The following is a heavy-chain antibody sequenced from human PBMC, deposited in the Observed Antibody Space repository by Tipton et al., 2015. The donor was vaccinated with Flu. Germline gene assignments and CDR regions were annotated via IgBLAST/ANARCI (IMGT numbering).Heavy chain of an antibody. CDR1: GGSISDNY. V-gene: IGHV4-59*01. CDR3: AKHCSGGSCSHAFDI. CDR2: IFYTGST. Sequence: TLSLTCTVSGGSISDNYWTWIRQPPGGGLEYIGDIFYTGSTNYSPSLKSRLTISVDTSKKHFSLNLRSVTAADTAVYYCAKHCSGGSCSHAFDIWGQGTMVTVSS. J-gene: IGHJ3*02. D-gene: IGHD2-15*01.